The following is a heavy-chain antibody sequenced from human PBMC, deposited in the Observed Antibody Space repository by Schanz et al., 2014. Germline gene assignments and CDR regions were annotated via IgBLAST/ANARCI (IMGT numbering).Heavy chain of an antibody. Sequence: VQLVESGGGVVQPGRSLRLSCAASGFTFSSYGMHWVRQAPGKGLEWVAIISLDGSNQYYADSVKGRFTISRDNSKNTLYLQMNSLRAEDTAVYYCAKGFFLAAAGPEYFQHWGQGTLVTVSS. CDR2: ISLDGSNQ. V-gene: IGHV3-30*18. D-gene: IGHD6-13*01. J-gene: IGHJ1*01. CDR3: AKGFFLAAAGPEYFQH. CDR1: GFTFSSYG.